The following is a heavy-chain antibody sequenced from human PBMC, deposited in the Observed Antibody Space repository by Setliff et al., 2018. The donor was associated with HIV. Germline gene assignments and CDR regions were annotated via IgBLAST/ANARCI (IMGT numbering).Heavy chain of an antibody. V-gene: IGHV4-34*01. J-gene: IGHJ5*02. D-gene: IGHD6-6*01. CDR1: GGSFSASY. CDR3: ARGTKLVWGRWFDP. Sequence: NPSETLSLTCAVYGGSFSASYWSWIRQAPGKGLEWIGEINHSGITHFNPSLDTRVTMFADTSKNQFSLRLSPVTAADTAVYYCARGTKLVWGRWFDPWGQGTLVTVSS. CDR2: INHSGIT.